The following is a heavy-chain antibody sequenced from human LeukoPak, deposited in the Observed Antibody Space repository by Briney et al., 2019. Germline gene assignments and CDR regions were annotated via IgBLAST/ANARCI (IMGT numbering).Heavy chain of an antibody. V-gene: IGHV3-33*06. D-gene: IGHD1-7*01. J-gene: IGHJ6*03. CDR2: IWYDESNS. CDR3: AKSFLELEAYDYYMDV. CDR1: GFTFSRYG. Sequence: GGSLRLSCAASGFTFSRYGMHWVRQAPGKGLEWVAVIWYDESNSYYADSVKGRFTISRDNSKKTLYLQMDSLRAEDTAVYYCAKSFLELEAYDYYMDVWGKGTTVTVSS.